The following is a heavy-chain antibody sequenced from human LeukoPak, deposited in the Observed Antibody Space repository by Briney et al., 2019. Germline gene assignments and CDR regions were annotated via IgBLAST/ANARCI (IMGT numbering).Heavy chain of an antibody. D-gene: IGHD6-6*01. CDR2: IYYSGST. Sequence: PSETLSLTCTVSGGSISSYYWSWIRQPPGKGLEWIGYIYYSGSTHYNPSLKSRVTISVDTSKNQFSLNLTSVTAADTAVYYCARESIAARGYAFDIWGQGTMVTVSS. V-gene: IGHV4-59*01. CDR3: ARESIAARGYAFDI. CDR1: GGSISSYY. J-gene: IGHJ3*02.